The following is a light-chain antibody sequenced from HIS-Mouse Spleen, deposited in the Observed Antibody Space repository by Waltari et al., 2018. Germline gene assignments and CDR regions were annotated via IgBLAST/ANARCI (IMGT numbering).Light chain of an antibody. CDR2: EGN. Sequence: QSALTQPASVSGSPVQSITISCTGTSSYVGSYNLVSWYQQHPGKAPKLMIYEGNKLPSGVSNRFSGSKSGNTASLTISGLQAEDEADYYCCSYAGSSTWVFGGGTKLTVL. CDR3: CSYAGSSTWV. J-gene: IGLJ3*02. CDR1: SSYVGSYNL. V-gene: IGLV2-23*01.